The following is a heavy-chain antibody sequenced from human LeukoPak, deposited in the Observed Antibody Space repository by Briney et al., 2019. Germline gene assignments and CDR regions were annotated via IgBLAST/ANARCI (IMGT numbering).Heavy chain of an antibody. J-gene: IGHJ4*02. D-gene: IGHD5-24*01. CDR1: GYTFTSYG. CDR3: ARVSRDGYNFDY. Sequence: GASVTVSCKASGYTFTSYGISGVRQAPGQGLEWMGWISVYNGNTNYEEKLQGRVTMTTDTSRSTAYMELRSLRSDDTAVYYCARVSRDGYNFDYWGQGTLVTVSS. V-gene: IGHV1-18*01. CDR2: ISVYNGNT.